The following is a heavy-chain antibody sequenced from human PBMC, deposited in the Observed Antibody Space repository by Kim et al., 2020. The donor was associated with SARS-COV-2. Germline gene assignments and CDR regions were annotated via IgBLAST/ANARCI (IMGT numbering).Heavy chain of an antibody. D-gene: IGHD4-17*01. Sequence: GESLKISCKGSGYTFTTSWIAWVRQMPGKGLEYMGIIYPGDSGTRYNQSFEGQVTISDDKSISTVFLHWGSLKASDTAMYYCARSYGDPAFDVWGQGTM. CDR1: GYTFTTSW. J-gene: IGHJ3*01. CDR3: ARSYGDPAFDV. CDR2: IYPGDSGT. V-gene: IGHV5-51*01.